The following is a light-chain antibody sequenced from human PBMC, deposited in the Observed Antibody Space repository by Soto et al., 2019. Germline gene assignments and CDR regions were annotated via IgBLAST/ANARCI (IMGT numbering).Light chain of an antibody. CDR3: QSYYSSLSGYV. CDR1: SSKIGAGYD. V-gene: IGLV1-40*01. J-gene: IGLJ1*01. CDR2: GNN. Sequence: QSVLTQPPSVSGAPGQRVTISCTGSSSKIGAGYDVHWYQQLPGTAPKLLIYGNNNRPSGIPDRFSGSKSGTSASLAISGLQAEDEADYYCQSYYSSLSGYVFGTGTKLTVL.